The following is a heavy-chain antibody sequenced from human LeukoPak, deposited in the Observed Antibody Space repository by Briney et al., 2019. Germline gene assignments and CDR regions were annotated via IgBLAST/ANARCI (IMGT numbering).Heavy chain of an antibody. J-gene: IGHJ4*02. V-gene: IGHV3-30*02. D-gene: IGHD6-19*01. CDR2: IRYDGSNK. CDR3: AKTIAVAGTNEDY. CDR1: GFTFSSYG. Sequence: PGGSLRLSCAASGFTFSSYGMHWVRQAPGKGLEWVAFIRYDGSNKYYADSVKGRFTISRDNSKNTLYLQMNSLRAEDTAVYYCAKTIAVAGTNEDYWGQGTLVTVSS.